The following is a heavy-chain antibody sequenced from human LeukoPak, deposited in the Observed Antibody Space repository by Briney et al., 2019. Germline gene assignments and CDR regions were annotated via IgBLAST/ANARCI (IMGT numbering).Heavy chain of an antibody. CDR2: IYHSGST. D-gene: IGHD3-3*01. CDR3: ARRMGGEVKGGSYDFGGYYYYYMDV. CDR1: GYSISSGYY. Sequence: PSETLSLTCTVSGYSISSGYYWGWIRQPPGKGLEWIGSIYHSGSTYYNPSLKSRVTISVDTSKNQFSLKLSSVTAADTAVYYCARRMGGEVKGGSYDFGGYYYYYMDVWGKGTTVTVSS. V-gene: IGHV4-38-2*02. J-gene: IGHJ6*03.